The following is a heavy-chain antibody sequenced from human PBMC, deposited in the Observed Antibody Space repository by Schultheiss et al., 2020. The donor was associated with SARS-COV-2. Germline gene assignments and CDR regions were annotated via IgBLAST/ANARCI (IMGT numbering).Heavy chain of an antibody. CDR2: IYTSGST. D-gene: IGHD6-13*01. Sequence: GSLRLSCAASGFTFSDYYMSWIRQAPGKGLEWIGRIYTSGSTNYNPSLKSRVTMSVDTSKNQFSLKLSSVTAADTAVYYCARSPGYRGAFDIWGQGTMVTVSS. CDR3: ARSPGYRGAFDI. CDR1: GFTFSDYY. J-gene: IGHJ3*02. V-gene: IGHV4-4*07.